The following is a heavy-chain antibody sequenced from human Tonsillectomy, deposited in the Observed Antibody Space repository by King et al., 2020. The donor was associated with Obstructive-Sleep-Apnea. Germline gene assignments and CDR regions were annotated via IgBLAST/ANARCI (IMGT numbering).Heavy chain of an antibody. D-gene: IGHD6-13*01. CDR3: AKGEWSSRSIDY. J-gene: IGHJ4*02. CDR2: ISWNERDK. V-gene: IGHV3-30*18. CDR1: GFSFSTRD. Sequence: QLVQSGGGVVQPGTSLRLSCAASGFSFSTRDIHWVRQAPGKGLEWVALISWNERDKYYADPVKGRFTISRDNSKNTLYLEMNGLRAEDTAAYYCAKGEWSSRSIDYWGQGTLVTVSS.